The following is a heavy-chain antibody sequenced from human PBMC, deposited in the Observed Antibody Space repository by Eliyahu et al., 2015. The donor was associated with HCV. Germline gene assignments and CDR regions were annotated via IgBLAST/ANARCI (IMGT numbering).Heavy chain of an antibody. D-gene: IGHD3-3*01. Sequence: QVQLQQWGAGLLKPSETLSLTCVVYGGXFSXYYWSWIXQPPGXGLXWIGEIXHSGSTNYNPSLKSRVTISVDTSKHQFSLKLSSVTAADTAVYFCASSLTIFGVVKYYYGMDVWGQGTTVTVSS. CDR2: IXHSGST. V-gene: IGHV4-34*01. J-gene: IGHJ6*02. CDR1: GGXFSXYY. CDR3: ASSLTIFGVVKYYYGMDV.